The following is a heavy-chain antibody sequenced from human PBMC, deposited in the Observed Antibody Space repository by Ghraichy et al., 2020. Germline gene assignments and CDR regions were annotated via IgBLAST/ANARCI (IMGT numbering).Heavy chain of an antibody. D-gene: IGHD1-26*01. CDR3: ARDALVHPTSFDY. V-gene: IGHV3-11*01. CDR2: ISSSGSTI. Sequence: GGSLRLSCAASGFTFSDYYMSWIRQAPGKGLEWVSYISSSGSTIYYADSVKGRFTISRDNAKNSLYLQMNSLRAEDTAVYYCARDALVHPTSFDYWGQGTLVTVSS. CDR1: GFTFSDYY. J-gene: IGHJ4*02.